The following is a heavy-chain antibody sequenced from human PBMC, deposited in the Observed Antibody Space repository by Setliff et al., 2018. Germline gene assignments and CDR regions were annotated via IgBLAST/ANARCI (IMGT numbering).Heavy chain of an antibody. Sequence: ASVKVSCKTSGYTFSNFYMYWVRQAPGQGLECMGIINIGGGSTSLPQKFQDRVAMTRDTSTSTVYIELSSLRSEDTAVYYCVRAGMASVGRKGVFEYWGQGTLGTVSA. J-gene: IGHJ4*02. CDR2: INIGGGST. D-gene: IGHD1-26*01. V-gene: IGHV1-46*01. CDR1: GYTFSNFY. CDR3: VRAGMASVGRKGVFEY.